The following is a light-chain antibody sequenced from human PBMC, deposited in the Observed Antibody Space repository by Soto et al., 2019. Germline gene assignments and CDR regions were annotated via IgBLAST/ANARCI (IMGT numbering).Light chain of an antibody. V-gene: IGKV1-33*01. Sequence: DIQMTQSPSSLSASVGDRVTITCQASHDISNCLNWYQQKPGKAPKLLIYDAFNSETGVPSRFSGSGSGTDFTFTISSLQPEDIATYYCQQYENLTLTFGPGTKVDIK. CDR2: DAF. J-gene: IGKJ3*01. CDR3: QQYENLTLT. CDR1: HDISNC.